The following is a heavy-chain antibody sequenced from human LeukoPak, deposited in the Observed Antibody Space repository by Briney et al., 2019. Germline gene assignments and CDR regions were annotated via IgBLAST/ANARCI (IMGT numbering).Heavy chain of an antibody. CDR3: ASYYYDSSGYSDYFDY. CDR1: GYTFTGYY. V-gene: IGHV1-2*02. D-gene: IGHD3-22*01. Sequence: GASVKVSCKASGYTFTGYYMHWVRQAPGQGLEWMGWINPNSGGTNYAQKFQGRVTMTGDTSISTAYMELSRLRSDDTAVYYCASYYYDSSGYSDYFDYWGQGTLVTVSS. J-gene: IGHJ4*02. CDR2: INPNSGGT.